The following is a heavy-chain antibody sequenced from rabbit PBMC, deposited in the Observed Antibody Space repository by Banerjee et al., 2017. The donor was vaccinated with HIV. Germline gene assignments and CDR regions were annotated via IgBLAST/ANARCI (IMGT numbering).Heavy chain of an antibody. D-gene: IGHD1-1*01. CDR3: ARDLPISGGFSFDL. CDR1: GFYFSSDYY. Sequence: QEQLVESGGGLVKPGASLTLTCTASGFYFSSDYYMCWVRQAPGKGLEWIACIYAASSGNTYYASWAKGRFTISKTSSTTVTLQMTSLTAADTATYFCARDLPISGGFSFDLWGQGTLVTVS. CDR2: IYAASSGNT. V-gene: IGHV1S45*01. J-gene: IGHJ4*01.